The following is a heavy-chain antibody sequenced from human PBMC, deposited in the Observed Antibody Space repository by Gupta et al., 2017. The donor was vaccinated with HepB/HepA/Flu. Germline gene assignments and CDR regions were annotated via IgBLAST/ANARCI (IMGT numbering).Heavy chain of an antibody. CDR2: ISGSGGSI. CDR1: GYSFRTYA. Sequence: EVQLSQSGGGLVQPGGSVRISCVASGYSFRTYAMSWVRQAPGKGLKWVSTISGSGGSIYYADSVKGRFTISRDYSKNTVFLQMNSLRAEDTAVYYCAKGGRDAYTNIFFDHWGQGALVTVSS. CDR3: AKGGRDAYTNIFFDH. D-gene: IGHD3-16*01. J-gene: IGHJ4*02. V-gene: IGHV3-23*01.